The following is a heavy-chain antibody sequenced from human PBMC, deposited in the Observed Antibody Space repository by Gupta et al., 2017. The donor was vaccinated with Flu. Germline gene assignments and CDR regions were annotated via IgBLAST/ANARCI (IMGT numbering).Heavy chain of an antibody. CDR2: IIPSSDIK. D-gene: IGHD2-15*01. Sequence: QVQLVQSGAEVKKPGASVKVSCKASGYTFTNNYMHWVRQAPGQGLEWMGIIIPSSDIKGYARKVQGRVTMTSDTSTSTVYMELRRMRSEDTAVYYYARDDCSGGNCYSDYWGQGTLVTVYS. V-gene: IGHV1-46*01. J-gene: IGHJ4*02. CDR1: GYTFTNNY. CDR3: ARDDCSGGNCYSDY.